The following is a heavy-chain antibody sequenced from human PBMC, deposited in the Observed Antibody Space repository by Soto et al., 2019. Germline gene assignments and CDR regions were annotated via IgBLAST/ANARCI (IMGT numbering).Heavy chain of an antibody. CDR2: IYPGDSDT. V-gene: IGHV5-51*01. J-gene: IGHJ4*02. CDR3: ARHRINYGILTWHLDY. D-gene: IGHD3-9*01. CDR1: GYSFTSYW. Sequence: LGESLKISCKGSGYSFTSYWIGWVRQMPGKGLEWMGIIYPGDSDTRYSPSFQGQVTISADKSISTAYLQWSSLKASDTAMYYCARHRINYGILTWHLDYWGQGTLVTVSS.